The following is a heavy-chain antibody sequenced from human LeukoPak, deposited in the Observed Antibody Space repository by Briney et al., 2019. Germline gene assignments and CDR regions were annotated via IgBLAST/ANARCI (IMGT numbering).Heavy chain of an antibody. D-gene: IGHD7-27*01. CDR2: SNAGNGNT. CDR1: GYTFTSYA. V-gene: IGHV1-3*02. CDR3: ADGYGNWGSGGGRY. Sequence: ASVKVSCKASGYTFTSYAMHWVRQAPGQRLEWMGWSNAGNGNTKYSQEFQDRVTITRDTSASTAYMDLSSLRTKDMAVFYCADGYGNWGSGGGRYWGQGTLVTVSS. J-gene: IGHJ4*02.